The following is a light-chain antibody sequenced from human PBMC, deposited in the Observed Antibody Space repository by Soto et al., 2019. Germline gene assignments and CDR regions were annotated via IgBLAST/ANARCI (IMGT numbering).Light chain of an antibody. CDR3: QQSYSTLHT. CDR1: QSNSSY. CDR2: AAS. V-gene: IGKV1-39*01. J-gene: IGKJ2*01. Sequence: DIQMTQSPSSLSASVGDRVTITCRASQSNSSYLNWYQQKPGKAPKLLIYAASSLQSGVPSRFSGSGSGTDFPLTISSLQPEDFATYYCQQSYSTLHTFGQGTKLEIK.